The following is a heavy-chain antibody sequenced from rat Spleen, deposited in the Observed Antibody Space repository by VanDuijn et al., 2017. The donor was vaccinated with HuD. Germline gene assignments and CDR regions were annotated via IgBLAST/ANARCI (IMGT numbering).Heavy chain of an antibody. V-gene: IGHV5-29*01. CDR2: ISYDGSTT. CDR3: ARHDYYSSYMGGPYWYFDF. D-gene: IGHD1-2*01. Sequence: EVQLVESDGGLVQPGRSLKLSCATSGFTFSDYYMAWVRQAPTKGLDWVATISYDGSTTYYRDSVKGRFTISRDDGKSTLYLQMDSLRSEDTATYYCARHDYYSSYMGGPYWYFDFWGPGTMVTVSS. J-gene: IGHJ1*01. CDR1: GFTFSDYY.